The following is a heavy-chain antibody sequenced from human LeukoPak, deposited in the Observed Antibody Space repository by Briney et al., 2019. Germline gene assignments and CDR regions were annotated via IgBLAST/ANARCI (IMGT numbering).Heavy chain of an antibody. CDR3: ARVIKLTYYYDSSGYYRAFDI. J-gene: IGHJ3*02. CDR1: GGSISSGGYY. V-gene: IGHV4-31*03. D-gene: IGHD3-22*01. Sequence: SETLSLTCTVSGGSISSGGYYWSWIRQHPGKGLEWIGYIYYSGSTYYNPSLKSRVTISVDTSKNQFSLKLSSVTAADTAVYYCARVIKLTYYYDSSGYYRAFDIWGQGTMVTVSS. CDR2: IYYSGST.